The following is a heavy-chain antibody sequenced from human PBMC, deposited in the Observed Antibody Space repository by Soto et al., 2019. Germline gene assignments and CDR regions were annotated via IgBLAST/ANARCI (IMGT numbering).Heavy chain of an antibody. CDR2: ISDYTDTP. J-gene: IGHJ5*01. CDR1: GYTFTNFG. CDR3: ARVIPGVEAWFDS. D-gene: IGHD2-2*01. Sequence: ASVKVSCKASGYTFTNFGVTWVRRAPGKGLEWMGWISDYTDTPNYAQKFQGRVTMTIDTSASTAYMELRSLTSDDTAVYYCARVIPGVEAWFDSWGQGTLVTVSS. V-gene: IGHV1-18*01.